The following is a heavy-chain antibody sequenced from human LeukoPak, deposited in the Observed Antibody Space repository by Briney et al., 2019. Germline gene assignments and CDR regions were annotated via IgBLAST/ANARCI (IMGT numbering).Heavy chain of an antibody. CDR3: AKDWATVATTNLDY. J-gene: IGHJ4*02. CDR1: GFTFSDYW. CDR2: IKQDGREK. D-gene: IGHD5-12*01. Sequence: GGSLRLSCAASGFTFSDYWMSWVRQAPGKGLEWVAHIKQDGREKNYADSVKGRFNISRDNAKNSLYLQLNRLRGEDTAVYYCAKDWATVATTNLDYWGQGTLVTVSS. V-gene: IGHV3-7*01.